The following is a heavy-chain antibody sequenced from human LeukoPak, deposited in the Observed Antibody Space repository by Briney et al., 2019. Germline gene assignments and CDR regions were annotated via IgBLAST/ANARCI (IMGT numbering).Heavy chain of an antibody. V-gene: IGHV1-2*02. CDR2: INPNSGGT. Sequence: ASVKVFCKASGYTFTGYYMHWVRQAPGQGLEWMGWINPNSGGTNYAQKFQGRVTMTRDTSISTAYMELSRLRSDDTAVYYCARILSDYGVYEGIDYWGQGTLVTVSS. D-gene: IGHD4-17*01. J-gene: IGHJ4*02. CDR1: GYTFTGYY. CDR3: ARILSDYGVYEGIDY.